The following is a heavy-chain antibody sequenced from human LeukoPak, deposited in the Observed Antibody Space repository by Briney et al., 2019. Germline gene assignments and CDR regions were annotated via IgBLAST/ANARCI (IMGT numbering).Heavy chain of an antibody. V-gene: IGHV3-48*01. Sequence: GWSLRLSCAAAGFTFSDYEMSWVRQAKGTVLERVSYISSASNTIYYADSVRGRFTISRDNSKNTLYLRMNSLRVEDTAVYFCAKDAQRGFDYSNSLENWGQGTLVTVSS. J-gene: IGHJ4*02. CDR1: GFTFSDYE. CDR2: ISSASNTI. D-gene: IGHD4-11*01. CDR3: AKDAQRGFDYSNSLEN.